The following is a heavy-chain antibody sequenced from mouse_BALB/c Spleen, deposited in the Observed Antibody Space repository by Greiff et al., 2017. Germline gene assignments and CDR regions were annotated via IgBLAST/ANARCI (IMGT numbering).Heavy chain of an antibody. J-gene: IGHJ2*01. CDR2: ICTYYDNT. Sequence: QVQLQQSGPELVRPGDSVKISCKGSGYTFTDYAMHWVKQSHAKSLEWIGVICTYYDNTNYNQKFKGKATMTVDKSSSTAYMELDRLTSEDSAIYYCGRGYFDYWGQGTTLTVSS. V-gene: IGHV1S137*01. CDR1: GYTFTDYA. CDR3: GRGYFDY.